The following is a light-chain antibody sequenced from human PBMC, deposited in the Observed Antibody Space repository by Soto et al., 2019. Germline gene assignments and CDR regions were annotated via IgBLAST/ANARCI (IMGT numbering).Light chain of an antibody. CDR3: QESYSSPPWT. CDR1: QSISTY. Sequence: IQMTQSPSSLSASVGDRATISCRASQSISTYLNWYQQKPGTAPRLLIYRASSVKSGVPPRFSGSGSGRDFTLTISSLRPEDSATDFCQESYSSPPWTCGEGTEVEVK. V-gene: IGKV1-39*01. CDR2: RAS. J-gene: IGKJ1*01.